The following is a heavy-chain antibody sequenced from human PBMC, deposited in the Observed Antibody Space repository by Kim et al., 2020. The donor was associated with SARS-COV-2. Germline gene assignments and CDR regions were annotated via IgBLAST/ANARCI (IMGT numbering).Heavy chain of an antibody. CDR3: ARSQCGGYYFPMAD. V-gene: IGHV3-30-3*01. CDR1: GFTFSSYA. CDR2: ISYDGSNK. Sequence: GGSLRLSCAASGFTFSSYAMHWVRQAPGKGLEWVAVISYDGSNKYYADSVKGLFTISRDNSKHTLYLQMNILRAEATAVYYCARSQCGGYYFPMADWGQG. J-gene: IGHJ6*02. D-gene: IGHD3-22*01.